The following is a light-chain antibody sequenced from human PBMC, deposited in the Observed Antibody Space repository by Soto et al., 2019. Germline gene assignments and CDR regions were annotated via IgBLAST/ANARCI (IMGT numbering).Light chain of an antibody. CDR2: KAS. CDR1: QTISSW. CDR3: LQHNSYPLT. J-gene: IGKJ4*01. Sequence: IHMTHSPATLSGSVLYRVTITCLASQTISSWLSFYQQKPGKSPKLLIYKASTLKSGVPSRFSGSGSGTEFTLTISSLQPEDFATYYCLQHNSYPLTFGGGTKVDIK. V-gene: IGKV1-5*03.